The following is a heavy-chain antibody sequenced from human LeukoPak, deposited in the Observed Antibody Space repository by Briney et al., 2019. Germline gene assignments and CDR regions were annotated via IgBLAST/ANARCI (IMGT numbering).Heavy chain of an antibody. CDR1: GGSISSYY. CDR3: ARALVDTAIS. V-gene: IGHV4-34*01. CDR2: INHSGST. J-gene: IGHJ5*02. D-gene: IGHD5-18*01. Sequence: MPSETLSLTCTVSGGSISSYYWSWIRQPPGKGLEWIGEINHSGSTNYNPSLKSRVTISVDTSKNQFSLKLSSVTAADTAVYYCARALVDTAISWGQGTLVTVSS.